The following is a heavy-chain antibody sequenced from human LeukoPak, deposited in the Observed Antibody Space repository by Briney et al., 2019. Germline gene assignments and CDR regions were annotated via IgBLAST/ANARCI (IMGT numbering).Heavy chain of an antibody. CDR2: IYYSGST. J-gene: IGHJ4*02. V-gene: IGHV4-59*01. D-gene: IGHD3-10*01. CDR1: GGFISSYY. Sequence: SETLSLTCTVSGGFISSYYWSRIRQPPGKGLEWIGYIYYSGSTNYNPSLKSRVTISVDTSKNQFSLKLSSVTAADTAVYYCARDRLRGVYFDYWGQGTLVTVSS. CDR3: ARDRLRGVYFDY.